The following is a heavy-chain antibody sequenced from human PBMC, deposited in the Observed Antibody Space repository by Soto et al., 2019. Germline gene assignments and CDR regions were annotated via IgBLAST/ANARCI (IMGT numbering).Heavy chain of an antibody. Sequence: QVQLPDSGPGLVKPYQTMSLTCTVSCGSISSGDQYWTWIRQPPGKGLEWIVYIDYSGRALHNPSLKSRLIISLDTSMNQFSLKLTSVTAADTAVYYCARYRAQLYDSRGRIDNWGRGILVTVSS. CDR2: IDYSGRA. V-gene: IGHV4-30-4*01. D-gene: IGHD3-22*01. CDR3: ARYRAQLYDSRGRIDN. CDR1: CGSISSGDQY. J-gene: IGHJ4*02.